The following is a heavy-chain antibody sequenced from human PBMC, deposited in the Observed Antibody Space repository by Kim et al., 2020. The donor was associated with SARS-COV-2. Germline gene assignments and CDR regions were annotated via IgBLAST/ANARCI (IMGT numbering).Heavy chain of an antibody. Sequence: YADSVKGRFTISRDNSKNTLYLQMNSLRAEDTAVYYCARTGVRGVADLDYWGQGTLVTVSS. CDR3: ARTGVRGVADLDY. D-gene: IGHD3-10*01. V-gene: IGHV3-33*01. J-gene: IGHJ4*02.